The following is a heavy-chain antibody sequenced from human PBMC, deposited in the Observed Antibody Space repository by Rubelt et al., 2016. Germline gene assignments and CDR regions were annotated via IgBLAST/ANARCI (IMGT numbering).Heavy chain of an antibody. V-gene: IGHV3-23*01. CDR2: ISDSGDST. CDR3: TRDPHYDMRPFDH. D-gene: IGHD3-22*01. J-gene: IGHJ4*02. Sequence: GLEWLSAISDSGDSTYYADSVKGRFTISRDNSKNTLYLQMNSLKTEDTAVYHCTRDPHYDMRPFDHWGQGTLVTVSS.